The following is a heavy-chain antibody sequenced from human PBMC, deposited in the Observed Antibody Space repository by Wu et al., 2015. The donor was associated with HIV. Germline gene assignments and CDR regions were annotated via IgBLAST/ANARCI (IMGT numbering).Heavy chain of an antibody. CDR3: ARDPDDILTGYYGNYFDY. V-gene: IGHV1-69*12. CDR1: GDTFRRYS. D-gene: IGHD3-9*01. Sequence: QVHLVQSGAEVKKPGSSVKVSCKASGDTFRRYSISWVRQAPGQGPEWMGGIIPIFDTTNYAEKFQGRVTITADDSKRTIYMELHGLRSDDTAVYYCARDPDDILTGYYGNYFDYWARERWSPSPQ. CDR2: IIPIFDTT. J-gene: IGHJ4*02.